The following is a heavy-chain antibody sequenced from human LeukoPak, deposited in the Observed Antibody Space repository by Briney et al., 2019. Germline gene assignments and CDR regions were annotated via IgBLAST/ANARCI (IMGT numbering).Heavy chain of an antibody. CDR2: INPNSGGT. V-gene: IGHV1-2*02. D-gene: IGHD3-22*01. Sequence: ASVKVSCKASGYTFTGYYMHWVRQAPGQGLEGMGWINPNSGGTNYAQKFQGRVTMTRDTSISTAYMELSRLRSDDTAVYYCARAKLRVTMIVWFDPWGQGTLVTVSS. CDR1: GYTFTGYY. J-gene: IGHJ5*02. CDR3: ARAKLRVTMIVWFDP.